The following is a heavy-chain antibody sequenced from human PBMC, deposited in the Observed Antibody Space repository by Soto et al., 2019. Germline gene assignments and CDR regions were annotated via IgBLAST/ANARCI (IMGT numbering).Heavy chain of an antibody. CDR3: ARETSESDAFDI. V-gene: IGHV4-59*01. J-gene: IGHJ3*02. CDR2: IYYSGST. Sequence: SETLSLTCTVSGGSISSYYWSWIRQPPGKGLEWIGYIYYSGSTNYNPSLKSRVTIPVDTSKNQFSLKLSSVSAADTAVYYCARETSESDAFDIWGQGTMVTVSS. CDR1: GGSISSYY. D-gene: IGHD2-2*01.